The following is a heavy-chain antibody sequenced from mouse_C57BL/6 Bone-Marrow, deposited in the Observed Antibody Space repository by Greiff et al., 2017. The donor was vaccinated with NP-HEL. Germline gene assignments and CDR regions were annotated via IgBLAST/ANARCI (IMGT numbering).Heavy chain of an antibody. CDR1: GYTFTSYW. D-gene: IGHD4-1*01. Sequence: QVQLQQPGAELVKPGASVKLSCKASGYTFTSYWMQWVKQRPGQGLEWIGEIDPSDSYTNYNQKFKGKATLTVDTYSSTADMQRSSLTTEDAAVYYCARCWDWNYGGQGTTLTVSA. J-gene: IGHJ2*01. CDR3: ARCWDWNY. CDR2: IDPSDSYT. V-gene: IGHV1-50*01.